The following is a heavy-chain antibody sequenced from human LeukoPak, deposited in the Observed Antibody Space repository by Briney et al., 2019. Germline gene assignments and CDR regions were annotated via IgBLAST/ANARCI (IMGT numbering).Heavy chain of an antibody. Sequence: GGSLRLSCAASGFTFSTYAMHWVRQGPGKGLEWVAVISYDGSNKYYADSVKGRFTISRDNSKNTLYLQMSSLSAEDTAVYYCARAEGGPATAIYWGQGTLVTVSS. V-gene: IGHV3-30-3*01. CDR1: GFTFSTYA. J-gene: IGHJ4*02. CDR3: ARAEGGPATAIY. CDR2: ISYDGSNK. D-gene: IGHD2-21*02.